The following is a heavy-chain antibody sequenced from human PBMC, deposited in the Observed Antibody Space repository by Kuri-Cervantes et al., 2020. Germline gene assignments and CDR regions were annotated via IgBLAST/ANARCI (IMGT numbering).Heavy chain of an antibody. D-gene: IGHD3-3*01. J-gene: IGHJ6*03. CDR2: INSDGSST. CDR3: ARDRFWEYYYYYMDV. V-gene: IGHV3-74*01. Sequence: GESLKISCAAPGFTFSSCWMHWVRQAPGKGLVWVSRINSDGSSTSYADSVKGRFTISRDNAKNTLYLQMNSLRAEDTAVYYCARDRFWEYYYYYMDVWGKGTTVTVSS. CDR1: GFTFSSCW.